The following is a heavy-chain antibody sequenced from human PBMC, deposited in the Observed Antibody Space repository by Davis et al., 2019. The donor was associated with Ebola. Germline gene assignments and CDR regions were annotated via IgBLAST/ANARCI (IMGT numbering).Heavy chain of an antibody. V-gene: IGHV3-33*01. J-gene: IGHJ6*02. CDR1: GFTFSNYA. D-gene: IGHD2-2*01. Sequence: GESLKISCAASGFTFSNYAMHWVRQGPGKGLEWVAVIWFDGSTKHYADSVKGRFSISRDNTKNTLYLQMNSLRGEDTAIYYCARDTSHQLPHWLYYFYGMDVWGQGTTVTVSS. CDR2: IWFDGSTK. CDR3: ARDTSHQLPHWLYYFYGMDV.